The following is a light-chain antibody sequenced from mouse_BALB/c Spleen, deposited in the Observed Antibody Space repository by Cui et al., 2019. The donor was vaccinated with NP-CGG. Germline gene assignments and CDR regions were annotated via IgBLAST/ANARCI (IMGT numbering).Light chain of an antibody. V-gene: IGLV1*01. CDR2: GTN. CDR3: ALWYSNHWV. CDR1: TGAVTTSNY. Sequence: QPFVTREPALTTSPGETVTLTCRSSTGAVTTSNYANWVQEKPDHLFTGLIGGTNNRVPGVPARFSGSLIGDKAALTITGAQTEDEAIYFCALWYSNHWVFGGGTKLTVL. J-gene: IGLJ1*01.